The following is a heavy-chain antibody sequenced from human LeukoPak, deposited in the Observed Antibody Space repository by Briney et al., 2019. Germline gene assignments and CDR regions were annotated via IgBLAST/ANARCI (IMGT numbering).Heavy chain of an antibody. CDR3: ARGPVIGGHSSSSAWYFDL. D-gene: IGHD6-6*01. J-gene: IGHJ2*01. CDR1: GYTFTSYY. Sequence: ASVKVSCKASGYTFTSYYMHWVRQAPGQGLEWMGIINPSGGSTGYAQKFQGRVTMTRDTSTSTVYMELSSLRSEDTVVYYCARGPVIGGHSSSSAWYFDLWGRGTLVTVSS. V-gene: IGHV1-46*01. CDR2: INPSGGST.